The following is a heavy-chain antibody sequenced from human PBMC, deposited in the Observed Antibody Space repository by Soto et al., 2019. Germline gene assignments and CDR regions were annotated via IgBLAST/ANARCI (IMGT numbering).Heavy chain of an antibody. CDR1: GYTFTGYY. V-gene: IGHV1-2*04. D-gene: IGHD3-10*01. Sequence: ASVKVSCKASGYTFTGYYMHWVRQAPGQGLEWMGWINPNSGGTNYAQKFQGWVTMTRDTSISTAYMELSRLRSDDTAVYYCARGTPPNDMVRGVIFPLYGMDVWGQGTTVTVSS. CDR3: ARGTPPNDMVRGVIFPLYGMDV. J-gene: IGHJ6*02. CDR2: INPNSGGT.